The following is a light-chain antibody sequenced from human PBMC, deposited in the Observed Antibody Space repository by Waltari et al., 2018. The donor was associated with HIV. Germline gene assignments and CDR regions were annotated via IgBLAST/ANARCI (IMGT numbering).Light chain of an antibody. CDR3: SSFADRDGFYVL. Sequence: QSALPQPPSASGSPGQSVTLSCTGSNSDIGLYDYASWYQLHPGKAPKLVISEVTKRPSGVSDRFSGSKSANTAFLTVSGLQAEDEADYYCSSFADRDGFYVLFGGGTRLTVL. J-gene: IGLJ2*01. CDR1: NSDIGLYDY. V-gene: IGLV2-8*01. CDR2: EVT.